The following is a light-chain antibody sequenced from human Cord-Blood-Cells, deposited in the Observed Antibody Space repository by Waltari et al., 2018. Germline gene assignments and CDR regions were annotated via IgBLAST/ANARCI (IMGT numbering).Light chain of an antibody. Sequence: IQMTQSPSSLSASVGDRVTITCRASQSISSYLNWYQQKPGKAPKLLIYAASSLQSGVPSRFSGSGSGTDFTLTISSLQPEDFATYYCQQSYRTPHTFGGGTKVEIK. CDR3: QQSYRTPHT. J-gene: IGKJ4*01. CDR1: QSISSY. CDR2: AAS. V-gene: IGKV1-39*01.